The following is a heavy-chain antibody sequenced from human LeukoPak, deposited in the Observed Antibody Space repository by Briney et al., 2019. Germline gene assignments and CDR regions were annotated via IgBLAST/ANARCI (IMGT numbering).Heavy chain of an antibody. CDR3: ANAGFSSLRGLRQIDAFDI. V-gene: IGHV1-69*05. Sequence: SVKVSCKASGYTFTSYYMHWVRQAPGQGLEWMGRIVPIFGTANYAQKFQGRVTITTDESTSTAYMELSSLRSEDTAVYYCANAGFSSLRGLRQIDAFDIWGQGTMVTVSS. CDR2: IVPIFGTA. J-gene: IGHJ3*02. D-gene: IGHD6-13*01. CDR1: GYTFTSYY.